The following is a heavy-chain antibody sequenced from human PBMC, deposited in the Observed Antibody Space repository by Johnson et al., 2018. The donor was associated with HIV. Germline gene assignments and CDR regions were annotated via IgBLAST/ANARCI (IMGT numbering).Heavy chain of an antibody. CDR1: GFTFSNAW. Sequence: EQLVESGGGLVKPGGSLRLSCAASGFTFSNAWMSWVRQAPGKGLEWVSGINWNGGSTGYADSVKGRFTISKDNSKNTLYLQMNSLRPEDTAVYYCVQGVPNPAGAFDIWGRGTMVTVSS. CDR3: VQGVPNPAGAFDI. V-gene: IGHV3-20*04. CDR2: INWNGGST. D-gene: IGHD6-19*01. J-gene: IGHJ3*02.